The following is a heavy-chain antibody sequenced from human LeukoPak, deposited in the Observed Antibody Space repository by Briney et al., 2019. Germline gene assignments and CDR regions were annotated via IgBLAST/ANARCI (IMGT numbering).Heavy chain of an antibody. CDR2: ISSSGSTI. Sequence: GGSLRLSCAASGFTFSDYYMSWIRQAPGKGLEWVSYISSSGSTIYYADSVKGRFTISRDNAKNSLYLQMNSLRAEDTAVYYCASDKTLKWGGYCFNWFDPWGQGTLVTVSS. V-gene: IGHV3-11*01. CDR3: ASDKTLKWGGYCFNWFDP. CDR1: GFTFSDYY. D-gene: IGHD2-21*01. J-gene: IGHJ5*02.